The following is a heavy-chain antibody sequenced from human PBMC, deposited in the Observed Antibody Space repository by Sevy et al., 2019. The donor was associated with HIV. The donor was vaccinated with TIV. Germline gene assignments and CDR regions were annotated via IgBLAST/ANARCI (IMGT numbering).Heavy chain of an antibody. Sequence: ASVKVSCKASGGTFSSYDISWVRHAPGKGLEWMGGIIPIFGTANYAQKFQGRVTITADESTSTAYMELSSLRSEDTAVYYCARASGSGSYVFDYWGQGTLVTVSS. J-gene: IGHJ4*02. CDR1: GGTFSSYD. V-gene: IGHV1-69*13. CDR2: IIPIFGTA. CDR3: ARASGSGSYVFDY. D-gene: IGHD3-10*01.